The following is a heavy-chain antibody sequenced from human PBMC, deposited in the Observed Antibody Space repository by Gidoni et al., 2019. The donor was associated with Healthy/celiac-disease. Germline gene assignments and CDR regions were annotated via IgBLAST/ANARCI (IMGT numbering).Heavy chain of an antibody. CDR3: ARESIVVVVAATSRYFDL. D-gene: IGHD2-15*01. J-gene: IGHJ2*01. CDR2: IKQDGSEK. CDR1: GFPFSSYW. V-gene: IGHV3-7*01. Sequence: EVQLVESGGGLVQPGGSLRLSCAASGFPFSSYWMSWVRQAPGKGLEWVANIKQDGSEKYYVDAVKGRFTISRDNAKNSLYLQMNSLRAEDTAVYYCARESIVVVVAATSRYFDLWGRGTLVTVSS.